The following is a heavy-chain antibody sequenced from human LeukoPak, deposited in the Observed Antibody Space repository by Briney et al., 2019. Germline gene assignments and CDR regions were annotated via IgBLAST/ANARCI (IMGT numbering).Heavy chain of an antibody. CDR2: INTNTGNP. V-gene: IGHV7-4-1*02. CDR1: GYTLTDYY. CDR3: ARGAVDTAMDYYYYYYMDV. D-gene: IGHD5-18*01. J-gene: IGHJ6*03. Sequence: GASVKVSCKASGYTLTDYYLHWVRQAPGQGLEWMGWINTNTGNPTYAQGFTGRFVFSLDTSVSTAYLQISSLKAEDTAVYYCARGAVDTAMDYYYYYYMDVWGKGTTVTVSS.